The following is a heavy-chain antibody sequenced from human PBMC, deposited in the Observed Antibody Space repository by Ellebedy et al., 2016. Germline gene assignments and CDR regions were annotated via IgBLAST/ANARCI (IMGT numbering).Heavy chain of an antibody. Sequence: ASVKVSCKASGYTFTSYAMHWVRQALGQRLEWMGWINAGNGNTKYSQKFQGRVTITRDTSASTVYMELSSLRSEDTAVYYCARCGDDYVWGSPFDYWGQGTLVTVSS. V-gene: IGHV1-3*01. CDR2: INAGNGNT. D-gene: IGHD3-16*01. CDR1: GYTFTSYA. CDR3: ARCGDDYVWGSPFDY. J-gene: IGHJ4*02.